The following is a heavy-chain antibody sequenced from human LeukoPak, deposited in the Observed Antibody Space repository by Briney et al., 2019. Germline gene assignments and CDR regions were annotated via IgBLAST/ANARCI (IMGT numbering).Heavy chain of an antibody. J-gene: IGHJ4*02. Sequence: ASVKVSCKASGFTFTNYGISWVRQAPGQGLEWMGWISAYNGDTNYAQKLQDRVTMTTDTPTSTAYMELRSLRSDDTAMYYCARDEGVGERGAYWGQGTLVTVSS. D-gene: IGHD3-16*01. CDR3: ARDEGVGERGAY. V-gene: IGHV1-18*01. CDR1: GFTFTNYG. CDR2: ISAYNGDT.